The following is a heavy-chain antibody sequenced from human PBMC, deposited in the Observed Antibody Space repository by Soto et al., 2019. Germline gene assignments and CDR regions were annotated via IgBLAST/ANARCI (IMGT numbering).Heavy chain of an antibody. Sequence: SETLSLTCTVSGGSIINPSYYWAWIRQSSGKGLEWIGNIYYSGSTYYNPSLQSRITISVDTSKNLFSLQLISVTAADTAVYYCATHWGTPPYFDSWGPGTLVTVS. CDR1: GGSIINPSYY. V-gene: IGHV4-39*01. CDR2: IYYSGST. CDR3: ATHWGTPPYFDS. J-gene: IGHJ4*02. D-gene: IGHD3-16*01.